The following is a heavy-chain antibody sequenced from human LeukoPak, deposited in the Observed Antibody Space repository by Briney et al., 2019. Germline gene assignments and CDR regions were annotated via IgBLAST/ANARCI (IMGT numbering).Heavy chain of an antibody. CDR2: IYTSGST. CDR3: ARDQYYYDSSGTYYMDV. D-gene: IGHD3-22*01. Sequence: SETLSLTCTVSSGSISSYYWNWIRQPAGKGLEWIGRIYTSGSTNYNPSLKSRVTMSVDTSKNQFSLKLSSVTAADTAVYYCARDQYYYDSSGTYYMDVWGKGTTVTISS. J-gene: IGHJ6*03. CDR1: SGSISSYY. V-gene: IGHV4-4*07.